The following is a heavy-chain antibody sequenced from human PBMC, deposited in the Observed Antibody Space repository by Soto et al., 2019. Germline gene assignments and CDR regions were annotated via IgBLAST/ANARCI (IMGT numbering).Heavy chain of an antibody. CDR3: ARGVGATFHYYYYGMDV. V-gene: IGHV4-39*01. CDR2: IYYSGST. D-gene: IGHD1-26*01. CDR1: GGSISSSSYY. Sequence: SETLSLTCTVSGGSISSSSYYWGWIRQPPGKGLEWIGSIYYSGSTYYNPSLKSRVTISVDTSKNQFSLKLSSVTAADTAVYYCARGVGATFHYYYYGMDVWGQGTTVTVS. J-gene: IGHJ6*02.